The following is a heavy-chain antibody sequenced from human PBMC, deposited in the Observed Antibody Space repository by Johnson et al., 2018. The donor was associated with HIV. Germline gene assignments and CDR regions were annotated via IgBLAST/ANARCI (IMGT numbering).Heavy chain of an antibody. CDR3: AKAVTGEGAFDI. CDR2: ISYDGSNK. Sequence: QVQLVESGGGVVQPGRSLRLSCAASGFSFSNYPMHWVRQAPGKGLEWMAFISYDGSNKYYADSVKGRFTISRDNSKNTLYLQMNSLRAEDTAVYYCAKAVTGEGAFDIWGQGTMVTVSS. V-gene: IGHV3-30-3*01. D-gene: IGHD7-27*01. CDR1: GFSFSNYP. J-gene: IGHJ3*02.